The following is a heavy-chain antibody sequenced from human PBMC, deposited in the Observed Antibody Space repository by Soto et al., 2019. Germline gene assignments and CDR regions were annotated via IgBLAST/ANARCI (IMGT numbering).Heavy chain of an antibody. CDR3: AKPDTAMAYDAFDI. V-gene: IGHV3-30*18. Sequence: PGGSLRLSCAASGFTFSSYGMHWVRQAPGKGLEWVAVISYDGSNKYYADSVKGRFTISRDNPKNTLYLQMNSLRAEDTAVYYCAKPDTAMAYDAFDIWGQGTMVTVS. CDR1: GFTFSSYG. D-gene: IGHD5-18*01. CDR2: ISYDGSNK. J-gene: IGHJ3*02.